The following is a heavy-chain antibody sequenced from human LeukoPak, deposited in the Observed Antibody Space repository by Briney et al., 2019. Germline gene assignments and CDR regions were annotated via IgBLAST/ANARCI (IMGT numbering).Heavy chain of an antibody. CDR3: AKARGYDSSGYYIL. V-gene: IGHV3-23*01. D-gene: IGHD3-22*01. CDR2: ISGSGGST. CDR1: GFTFSSYG. J-gene: IGHJ2*01. Sequence: PGGSLRLSCAASGFTFSSYGMSWVRQAPGKGLEWVSAISGSGGSTYYADSVKGRFTISRDNSKNTLYLQMNSLRAEDTAVYYCAKARGYDSSGYYILWGRGTLVTVSS.